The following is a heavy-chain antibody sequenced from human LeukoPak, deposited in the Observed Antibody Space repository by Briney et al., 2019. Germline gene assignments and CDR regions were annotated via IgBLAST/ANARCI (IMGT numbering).Heavy chain of an antibody. J-gene: IGHJ2*01. CDR3: ARGVNDYGDYWYFDL. D-gene: IGHD4-17*01. Sequence: PSETLSLTCTVSGGSISSYYWSWIRQPPGKGLEWIGYIYYSGSTNHNPSLKSRVTISVDTSKNQFSLKLSSVTAADTAVYYCARGVNDYGDYWYFDLWGRGTLVTVSS. V-gene: IGHV4-59*01. CDR2: IYYSGST. CDR1: GGSISSYY.